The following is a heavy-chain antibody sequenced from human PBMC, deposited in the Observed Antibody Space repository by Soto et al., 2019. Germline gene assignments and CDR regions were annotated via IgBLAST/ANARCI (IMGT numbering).Heavy chain of an antibody. J-gene: IGHJ6*02. CDR1: GGTFSSYA. Sequence: QVQLVQSGAEVKKPGSSVKVSCKASGGTFSSYAISWVRQAPGQGLEWMGGIIPIFGAANYAQKFQGRVTITADESTSTAYRELSSLRSEDTAVYYCARHVPAAGYYHGMDVWGQGTTVTVSS. CDR3: ARHVPAAGYYHGMDV. CDR2: IIPIFGAA. D-gene: IGHD2-2*01. V-gene: IGHV1-69*12.